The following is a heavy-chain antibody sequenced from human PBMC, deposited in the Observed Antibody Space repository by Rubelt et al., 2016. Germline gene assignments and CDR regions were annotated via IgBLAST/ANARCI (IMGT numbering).Heavy chain of an antibody. Sequence: QLQLQESGPGLVKPSETLSLTCTVSGGSISSSSYYWGWIRQPPGKWLEWIGSIYYSGSTYYNPSRQRRVTISVDTSKNHCSLKLSSVTAADTAVYYCARLMRDSSSSLDYWGQGTLVTVSS. CDR3: ARLMRDSSSSLDY. J-gene: IGHJ4*02. V-gene: IGHV4-39*01. CDR1: GGSISSSSYY. CDR2: IYYSGST. D-gene: IGHD6-6*01.